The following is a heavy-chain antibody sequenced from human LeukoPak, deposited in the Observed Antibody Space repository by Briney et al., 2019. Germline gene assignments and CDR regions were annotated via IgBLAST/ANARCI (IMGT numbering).Heavy chain of an antibody. CDR1: GFTFNSYW. V-gene: IGHV3-74*01. Sequence: GGSLRLSCAASGFTFNSYWMHWVRQVPGKGQVWVSRINSDGSSTSYADSVKGRFTTSRDNAKNTLYLQMNSLRAEDTAVYYCARFQYSGSYLDYWGQGTLVTVSS. CDR3: ARFQYSGSYLDY. J-gene: IGHJ4*02. CDR2: INSDGSST. D-gene: IGHD1-26*01.